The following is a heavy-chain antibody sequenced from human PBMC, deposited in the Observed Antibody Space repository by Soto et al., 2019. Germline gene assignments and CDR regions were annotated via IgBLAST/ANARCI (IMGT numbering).Heavy chain of an antibody. Sequence: SGPTLVNPTQTLTLTCTFSGFSLSTSGVGVGWIRQSPGKALEWLTLFYWDDDRRYNPSLKSRLTFIKDTSRNQVVLRMTNMDPVDTATYYCAHGSSIVGAPAFDSWGQGIQVTVSS. CDR2: FYWDDDR. CDR3: AHGSSIVGAPAFDS. J-gene: IGHJ4*02. V-gene: IGHV2-5*02. CDR1: GFSLSTSGVG. D-gene: IGHD1-26*01.